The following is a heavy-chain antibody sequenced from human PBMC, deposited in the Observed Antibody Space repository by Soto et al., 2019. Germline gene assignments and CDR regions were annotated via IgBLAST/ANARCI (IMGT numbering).Heavy chain of an antibody. CDR3: ARVRREYDNSGPVDY. Sequence: SETLSLTCTVSGGSISSSSYYWGWIRQPPGKGLEWIGSIYYSGSTYYNPSLKSRVTISVDTSKNQFSLKLSSVTAADTAVYYCARVRREYDNSGPVDYWGQGTLVTVSS. D-gene: IGHD3-22*01. CDR2: IYYSGST. J-gene: IGHJ4*02. CDR1: GGSISSSSYY. V-gene: IGHV4-39*07.